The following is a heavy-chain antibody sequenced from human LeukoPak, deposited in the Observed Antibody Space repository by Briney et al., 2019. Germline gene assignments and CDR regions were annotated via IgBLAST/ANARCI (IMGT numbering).Heavy chain of an antibody. J-gene: IGHJ4*02. CDR1: GFPFIEYS. CDR3: ARDHNYAFDN. D-gene: IGHD1-1*01. V-gene: IGHV3-48*01. CDR2: IGIDSGNT. Sequence: GGSPRLSCTASGFPFIEYSMNWVRQAPGKGLEWISYIGIDSGNTKYADSVRGRFTISADKAKNSLYLQMNSLRVEDTAVYYCARDHNYAFDNWGQGTLVSVAS.